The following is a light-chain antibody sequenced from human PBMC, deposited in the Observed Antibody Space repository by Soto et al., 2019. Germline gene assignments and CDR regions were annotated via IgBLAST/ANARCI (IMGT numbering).Light chain of an antibody. Sequence: EIVLTQSPGTLSLSPGERATLSCRASQSVSSSYLAWYQQKPGQAPRLLIYGASSRATGLPDRFSGSGSGTDFTLTISRLEPEDFAVYYCQQHGSSPWTFGTGTKVEIK. CDR2: GAS. CDR1: QSVSSSY. CDR3: QQHGSSPWT. J-gene: IGKJ1*01. V-gene: IGKV3-20*01.